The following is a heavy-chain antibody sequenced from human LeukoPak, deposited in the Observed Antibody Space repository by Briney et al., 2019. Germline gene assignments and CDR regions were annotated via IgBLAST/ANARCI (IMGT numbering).Heavy chain of an antibody. Sequence: GESLKISCAASGFTFSSYAMSWVRQAPGKGLEWVSAISGSGGSTYYADSVKGRFTISRDNSKNTLYLQMNSLRAEDTAVYYCAKSTTKAHYYDSSGYPYWGQGTLVTVSS. V-gene: IGHV3-23*01. CDR2: ISGSGGST. D-gene: IGHD3-22*01. CDR3: AKSTTKAHYYDSSGYPY. J-gene: IGHJ4*02. CDR1: GFTFSSYA.